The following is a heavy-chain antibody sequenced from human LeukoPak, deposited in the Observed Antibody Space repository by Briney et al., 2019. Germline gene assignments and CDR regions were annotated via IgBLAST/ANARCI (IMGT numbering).Heavy chain of an antibody. Sequence: PGGSLRLSCAASGFTFSNYDMSWIRQAPGKGLEWVSYISISGSTTYYADSVKGRFTISRDNAKNSLYLQMTSLRAEDTAVYYCARDIKNGHAIRPLDHWGQGTLVTVSS. V-gene: IGHV3-11*01. CDR3: ARDIKNGHAIRPLDH. CDR1: GFTFSNYD. D-gene: IGHD2-8*01. CDR2: ISISGSTT. J-gene: IGHJ4*02.